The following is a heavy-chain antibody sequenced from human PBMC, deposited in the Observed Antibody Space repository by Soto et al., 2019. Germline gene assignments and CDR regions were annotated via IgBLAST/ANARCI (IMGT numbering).Heavy chain of an antibody. V-gene: IGHV3-23*01. CDR1: GFTFNSFA. Sequence: EVQLLESGGDLVQPGGSLRLSCEASGFTFNSFAMTWVRQAPGKGLEWVSSIINTGDDTYYADFVRGRFTISRDNSKNRLYLQMSSLRAEDTDVYFCAQVGPRDGYRDRAYWGQGTRVTVSS. J-gene: IGHJ4*02. D-gene: IGHD5-18*01. CDR2: IINTGDDT. CDR3: AQVGPRDGYRDRAY.